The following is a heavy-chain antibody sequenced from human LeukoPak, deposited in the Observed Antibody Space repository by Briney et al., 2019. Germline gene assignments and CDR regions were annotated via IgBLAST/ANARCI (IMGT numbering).Heavy chain of an antibody. V-gene: IGHV3-23*01. CDR1: GFTFSSYA. CDR3: AKNPLDDSRGPYYFYY. CDR2: ISGSGGST. Sequence: PGGSLRLSCAASGFTFSSYAMSWVRQAPGKGLEWVSAISGSGGSTYYADSVKGRFTISRDNSKNTLYLQMNSLRAEDTAVYYCAKNPLDDSRGPYYFYYWGQGTLVTVSS. J-gene: IGHJ4*02. D-gene: IGHD6-19*01.